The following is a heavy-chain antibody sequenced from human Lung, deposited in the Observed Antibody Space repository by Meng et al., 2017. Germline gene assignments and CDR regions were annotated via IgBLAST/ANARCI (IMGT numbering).Heavy chain of an antibody. V-gene: IGHV4-34*02. J-gene: IGHJ4*02. CDR3: VRRTYSSGWYFDY. CDR2: IIDSGST. Sequence: QVQPQQGGAGLLKLSETLSLTVAVYGGSFSGYYWSWIRQPPGKGLEWIGEIIDSGSTNYNPSLKSRVTISVDTSKNQFSLRVTSVTAADRAVYYCVRRTYSSGWYFDYWGQGTLVTVSS. D-gene: IGHD6-19*01. CDR1: GGSFSGYY.